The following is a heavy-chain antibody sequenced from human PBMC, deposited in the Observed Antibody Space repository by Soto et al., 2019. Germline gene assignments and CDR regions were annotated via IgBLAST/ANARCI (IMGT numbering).Heavy chain of an antibody. CDR3: AKDLHDSSGLALDY. D-gene: IGHD3-22*01. V-gene: IGHV3-30*18. Sequence: QVQLVESGGGVVQPGRSLRLSCAASGFTFSSYGMHWVRQAPGKGLEWVAVISYDGSNKYYADSVKGRFTISRDNSKNTLYLQMNSLRAEDTAVYYCAKDLHDSSGLALDYWGQGTLVTVSS. CDR2: ISYDGSNK. J-gene: IGHJ4*02. CDR1: GFTFSSYG.